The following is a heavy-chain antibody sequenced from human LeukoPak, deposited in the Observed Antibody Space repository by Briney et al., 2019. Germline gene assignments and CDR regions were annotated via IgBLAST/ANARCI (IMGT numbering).Heavy chain of an antibody. CDR2: INHSGST. CDR1: GGSFSGYY. CDR3: ARRNTVTTEDY. J-gene: IGHJ4*02. V-gene: IGHV4-34*01. D-gene: IGHD4-17*01. Sequence: PSETLSLTCAVYGGSFSGYYWSWIRQPPGKGLEWIGEINHSGSTNYNPSLKSRVTIPVDTSKNQFSLKLSSVTAADTAVYYCARRNTVTTEDYWGQGTLVTVSS.